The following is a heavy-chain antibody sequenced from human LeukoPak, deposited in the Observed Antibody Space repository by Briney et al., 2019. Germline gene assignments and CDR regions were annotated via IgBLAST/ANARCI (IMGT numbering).Heavy chain of an antibody. D-gene: IGHD3-3*01. CDR3: AKDFGVVIYYYYMDV. J-gene: IGHJ6*03. CDR2: ITWNSGMM. CDR1: GFTFEDYP. V-gene: IGHV3-9*01. Sequence: GGSLRLSCTASGFTFEDYPMHWVRQVPGKGLEWVSGITWNSGMMDYADSVEGRFTISRDNAKNSLYLQMNSLRAEDTAVYYCAKDFGVVIYYYYMDVWGKGTTVTVSS.